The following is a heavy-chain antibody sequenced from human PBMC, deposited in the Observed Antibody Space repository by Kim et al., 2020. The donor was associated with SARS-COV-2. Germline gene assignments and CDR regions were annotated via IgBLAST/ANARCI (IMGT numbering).Heavy chain of an antibody. CDR2: INTYNAHT. CDR1: GYTFTGYA. CDR3: ARAAYY. Sequence: ASVKVSCKASGYTFTGYAISWVRQAPEQGLEWMGWINTYNAHTKYAQRLTGRFAISSDTSASTAYLQIRSLESEDTAVYYCARAAYY. J-gene: IGHJ6*01. V-gene: IGHV7-4-1*02.